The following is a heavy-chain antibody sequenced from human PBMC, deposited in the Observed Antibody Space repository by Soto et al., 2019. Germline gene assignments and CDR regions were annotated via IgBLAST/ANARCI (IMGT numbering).Heavy chain of an antibody. Sequence: PSETLSLTCAVSGVPISTYYWSWIRQPPGKGLEWIGYNYHSGTTNYNPSLKSRVTISVDTSKNQFSLRLTSVTAADTAIYYCVREAYIGYGQAIDYSGQGTFLTVS. J-gene: IGHJ4*02. V-gene: IGHV4-59*01. CDR1: GVPISTYY. CDR3: VREAYIGYGQAIDY. D-gene: IGHD5-12*01. CDR2: NYHSGTT.